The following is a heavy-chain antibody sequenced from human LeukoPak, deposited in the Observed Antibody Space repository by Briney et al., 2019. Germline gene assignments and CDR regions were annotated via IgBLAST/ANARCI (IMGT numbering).Heavy chain of an antibody. V-gene: IGHV1-69*15. D-gene: IGHD6-13*01. J-gene: IGHJ6*03. CDR3: ALDSSSRTGDYMDV. CDR1: GDTFCSYA. CDR2: INPIFGTA. Sequence: SLKVSCKASGDTFCSYAISWVRQAPGQGLEWVGRINPIFGTANYAQKFQGRVTITADESTSTAYMELSSLRSEDTAVYYCALDSSSRTGDYMDVWGEGTTVTVSS.